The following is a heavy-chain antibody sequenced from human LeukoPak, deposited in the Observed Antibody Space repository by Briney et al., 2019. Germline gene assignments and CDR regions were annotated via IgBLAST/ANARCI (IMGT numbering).Heavy chain of an antibody. Sequence: GGSLRLSCAASGFTFDDYAMHWVRQAPGKGLEWVSGISWNSGSIGYADSVKGRFTISRDNAKNSLYLQMNSLRAEDTALYYCAKVSDSGYDYFDYWGQGTLVTASS. CDR2: ISWNSGSI. CDR1: GFTFDDYA. J-gene: IGHJ4*02. CDR3: AKVSDSGYDYFDY. V-gene: IGHV3-9*01. D-gene: IGHD5-12*01.